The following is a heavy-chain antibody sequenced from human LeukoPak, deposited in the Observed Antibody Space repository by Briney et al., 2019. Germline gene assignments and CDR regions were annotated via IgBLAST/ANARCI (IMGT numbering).Heavy chain of an antibody. CDR3: AKDQIGWAPGYVSGPLDQ. CDR1: GITFSSYG. Sequence: PGGSLRLSCAASGITFSSYGMHWVRQAPGKGLEWVAVISYDGSNTYYADSVKGRFTLSRDNSKNTVYLQMTSLRTEDTAVYYCAKDQIGWAPGYVSGPLDQWGQGTLVTVSS. CDR2: ISYDGSNT. V-gene: IGHV3-30*18. D-gene: IGHD6-19*01. J-gene: IGHJ4*02.